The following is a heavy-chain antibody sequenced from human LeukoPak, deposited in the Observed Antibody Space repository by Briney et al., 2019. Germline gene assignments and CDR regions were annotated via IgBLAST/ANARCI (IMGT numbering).Heavy chain of an antibody. J-gene: IGHJ4*02. Sequence: ASVKVSCKASGYTFTSYGISWVRQAPGQGLEWMGWISAYNGNTNYAQKLQGRVTMTTDTSTSTAYMELRSLRSDDTAVYYCARGRCSGGSCYGVDYWGQGTLVTVSS. CDR2: ISAYNGNT. CDR3: ARGRCSGGSCYGVDY. V-gene: IGHV1-18*01. CDR1: GYTFTSYG. D-gene: IGHD2-15*01.